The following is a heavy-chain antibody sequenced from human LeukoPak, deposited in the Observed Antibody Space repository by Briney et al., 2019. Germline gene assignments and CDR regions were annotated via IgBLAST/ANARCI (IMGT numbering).Heavy chain of an antibody. J-gene: IGHJ4*02. D-gene: IGHD2-15*01. CDR3: ARASVENTLRIDDY. CDR1: GYTFTYYY. V-gene: IGHV1-2*02. Sequence: ASVKVSCKASGYTFTYYYMHWVRQAPGQGLEWMGWINPYSGDTNHAQKFQGGVTMTRDTSITTAYMDLSRLKSDDTAVYYCARASVENTLRIDDYWGQGTLVTVSS. CDR2: INPYSGDT.